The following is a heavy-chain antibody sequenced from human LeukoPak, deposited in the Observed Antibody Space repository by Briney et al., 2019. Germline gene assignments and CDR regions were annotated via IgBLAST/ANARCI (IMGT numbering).Heavy chain of an antibody. CDR1: GGSVSSGNYY. CDR2: IYNSGST. D-gene: IGHD4-23*01. CDR3: ARGTTVVTPYYFDY. V-gene: IGHV4-61*01. J-gene: IGHJ4*02. Sequence: SETLSLTCTVSGGSVSSGNYYWNWIRQPPGKGLEWIGYIYNSGSTNYNPSLKSRVTISVDTSKNQFSLKLSSVTAADTAVYYCARGTTVVTPYYFDYWGQGTLVTVSS.